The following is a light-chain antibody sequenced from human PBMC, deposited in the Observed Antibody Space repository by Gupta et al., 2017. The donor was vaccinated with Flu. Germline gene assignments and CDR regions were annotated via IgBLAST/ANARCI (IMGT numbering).Light chain of an antibody. CDR2: END. Sequence: VTISCSGSSSNIGSNFVSWYQQFPGQAPELLIYENDKRSSGIPDRFSASKSGTSATLAIAGLRTGDEAHYYCGTRDNSRRAWVFGGGTKVTVL. CDR1: SSNIGSNF. CDR3: GTRDNSRRAWV. V-gene: IGLV1-51*02. J-gene: IGLJ3*02.